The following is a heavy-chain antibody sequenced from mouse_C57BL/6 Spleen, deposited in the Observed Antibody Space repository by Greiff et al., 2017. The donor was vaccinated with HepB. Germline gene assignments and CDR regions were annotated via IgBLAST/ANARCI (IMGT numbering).Heavy chain of an antibody. CDR1: GFTFSDYY. D-gene: IGHD2-4*01. V-gene: IGHV5-16*01. CDR3: ARDRPYDYDVDAMDY. CDR2: INYDGSST. J-gene: IGHJ4*01. Sequence: EVKLVESEGGLVQPGSSMKLSCTASGFTFSDYYMAWVRQVPEKGLEWVANINYDGSSTYYLDSLKSRFIISRDNAKNILYLQMSSLKSEDTATYYGARDRPYDYDVDAMDYWGQGTSVTVSS.